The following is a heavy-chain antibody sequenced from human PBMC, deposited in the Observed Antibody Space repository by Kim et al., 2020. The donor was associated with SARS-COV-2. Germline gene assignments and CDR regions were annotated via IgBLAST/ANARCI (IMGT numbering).Heavy chain of an antibody. CDR3: ARLAGGGSDAFDI. J-gene: IGHJ3*02. D-gene: IGHD3-10*01. V-gene: IGHV4-59*08. Sequence: NPSLKSRVTISVDTSKNQFSLKRSSVTAADTAVYYCARLAGGGSDAFDIWGQGTMVTVSS.